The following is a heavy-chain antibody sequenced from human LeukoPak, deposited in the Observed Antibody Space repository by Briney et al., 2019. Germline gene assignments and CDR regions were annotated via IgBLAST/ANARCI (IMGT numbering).Heavy chain of an antibody. CDR2: INTGGSTT. CDR3: SRDLRGRDDY. CDR1: GFTFSSYW. D-gene: IGHD5-24*01. J-gene: IGHJ4*02. Sequence: PGGSLRLSCAASGFTFSSYWMHWVRQAPGKGLVWVSRINTGGSTTDYADSVKGRFTISRDNAKNTLYLQMNSLRAEDTAVCYCSRDLRGRDDYWGQGILVIVSS. V-gene: IGHV3-74*01.